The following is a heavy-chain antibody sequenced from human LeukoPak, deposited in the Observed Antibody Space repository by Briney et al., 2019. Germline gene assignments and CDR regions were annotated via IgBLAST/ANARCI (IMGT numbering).Heavy chain of an antibody. CDR3: ASSVSSGLLWFGAGGGMDV. J-gene: IGHJ6*02. V-gene: IGHV3-48*03. CDR1: GFTFSNYE. D-gene: IGHD3-10*01. CDR2: ISSSDSTR. Sequence: TGGSLRLSCAGSGFTFSNYEMNWVRQAPGKGLEWVSYISSSDSTRYYADSVKGRFTISRDNAKNSLYLQMNSLRAEDTAVYYCASSVSSGLLWFGAGGGMDVWGQGTTVTVSS.